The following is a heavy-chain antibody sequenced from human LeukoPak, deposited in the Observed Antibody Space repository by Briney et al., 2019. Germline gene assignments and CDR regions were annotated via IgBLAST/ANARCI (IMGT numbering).Heavy chain of an antibody. Sequence: SETLSLTCTVSGGSISSGSYYWSWIRQPAGKGLEWIGRIYTSGSTNYNPSLKSRVTISVDTSKNQFSLKLSSVTAADTAVYYCAGAVEMATAFDYWGQGTLVTVSS. J-gene: IGHJ4*02. CDR2: IYTSGST. CDR3: AGAVEMATAFDY. D-gene: IGHD5-24*01. V-gene: IGHV4-61*02. CDR1: GGSISSGSYY.